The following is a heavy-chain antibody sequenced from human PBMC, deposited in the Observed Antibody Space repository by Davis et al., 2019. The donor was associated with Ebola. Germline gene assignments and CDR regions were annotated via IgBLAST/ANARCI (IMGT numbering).Heavy chain of an antibody. D-gene: IGHD4-11*01. V-gene: IGHV3-33*01. Sequence: GGSLRLSCAASGFTFSSYGMHWVRQAPGKGLEWVAVIWYDGSNKYYADSVKGRFTISRDDSENTSYLQMNSLKIEDTAVYYCTRLGDYSDYGGHYWGQGTLVTVSS. CDR2: IWYDGSNK. CDR1: GFTFSSYG. CDR3: TRLGDYSDYGGHY. J-gene: IGHJ4*02.